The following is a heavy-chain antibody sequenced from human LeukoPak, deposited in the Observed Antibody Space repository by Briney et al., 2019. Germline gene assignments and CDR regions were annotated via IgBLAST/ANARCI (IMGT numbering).Heavy chain of an antibody. CDR2: INHSGST. CDR1: GGSFSGYY. V-gene: IGHV4-34*01. Sequence: PSETLSLTCAVYGGSFSGYYWSWIRQPPGKGLEWIGEINHSGSTNYNPSLKSRVTISVDTSKNQFSLKLSSVTAADTAVYYCARGVGGSYSYYYYYYYMDVWGKGITVIVSS. D-gene: IGHD1-26*01. CDR3: ARGVGGSYSYYYYYYYMDV. J-gene: IGHJ6*03.